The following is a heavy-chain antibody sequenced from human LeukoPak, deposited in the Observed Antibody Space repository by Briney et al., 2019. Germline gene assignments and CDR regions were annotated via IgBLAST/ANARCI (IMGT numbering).Heavy chain of an antibody. J-gene: IGHJ6*04. CDR1: GFPFSSYW. CDR2: IKQDGSEK. CDR3: ARDSVAPYSSSWSDV. Sequence: PGGPLSSSSAAFGFPFSSYWMTWVRRAPGKGLGWVAKIKQDGSEKYNLDSVKGAFTTSRDNAKNSLYMQMNSARAEDTAVYYCARDSVAPYSSSWSDVWGKGTTVTVSS. D-gene: IGHD6-13*01. V-gene: IGHV3-7*03.